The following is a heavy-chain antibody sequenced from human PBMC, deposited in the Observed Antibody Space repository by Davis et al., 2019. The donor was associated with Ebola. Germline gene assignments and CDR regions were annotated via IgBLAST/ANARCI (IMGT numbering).Heavy chain of an antibody. V-gene: IGHV4-34*01. CDR1: GGSFSGYY. Sequence: SETLSLTCAVYGGSFSGYYWSWNRQPPGKGLEWIGEINHSGSTNYNPSLKSRVTISVDTSKNQFSLKLSSVTAADTAVYYCARGASGVYYYGSGSYFAMDVWGQGTTVTVSS. CDR2: INHSGST. J-gene: IGHJ6*02. D-gene: IGHD3-10*01. CDR3: ARGASGVYYYGSGSYFAMDV.